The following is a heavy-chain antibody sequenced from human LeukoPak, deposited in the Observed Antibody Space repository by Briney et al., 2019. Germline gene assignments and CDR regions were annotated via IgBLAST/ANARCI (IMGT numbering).Heavy chain of an antibody. D-gene: IGHD1-1*01. CDR1: GFTFSSYW. CDR2: IKRDGSQK. V-gene: IGHV3-7*01. Sequence: GGSLRLSCAASGFTFSSYWMHWVRQAPGKGLVWVAHIKRDGSQKYYLDSVKGRFTISRDNAKNSLYLQMNSLRVEDTAVYYCARLGLEVGGPNWFDPWGQGTLVTVSS. CDR3: ARLGLEVGGPNWFDP. J-gene: IGHJ5*02.